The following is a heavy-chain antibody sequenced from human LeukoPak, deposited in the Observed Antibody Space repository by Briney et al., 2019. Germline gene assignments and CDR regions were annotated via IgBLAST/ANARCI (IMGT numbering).Heavy chain of an antibody. Sequence: KPSETLSLTCAVYGGSFSDYYWSWIRQPPGKGLEWIGEINHSGSTSYNPSLNSRVTISIDTSKNQFSLKVSSVTAADTAVYYCARSITIFGVARYYYYYYMDVWGKGTTVTVSS. V-gene: IGHV4-34*01. J-gene: IGHJ6*03. D-gene: IGHD3-3*01. CDR3: ARSITIFGVARYYYYYYMDV. CDR2: INHSGST. CDR1: GGSFSDYY.